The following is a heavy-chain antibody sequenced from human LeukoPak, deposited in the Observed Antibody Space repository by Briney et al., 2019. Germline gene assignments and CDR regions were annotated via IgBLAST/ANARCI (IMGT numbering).Heavy chain of an antibody. CDR3: ARDKRPRRQVGATTRVRYNWFDP. Sequence: GGSLRLSCAASGFTFGSYAMHWVRQAPGKGLEWVAVISYDGSNKYYADSVKGRFTISRDNSKNTLYLQMNSLRAEDTAVYYCARDKRPRRQVGATTRVRYNWFDPWGQGTLVTVSS. CDR1: GFTFGSYA. D-gene: IGHD1-26*01. V-gene: IGHV3-30*04. J-gene: IGHJ5*02. CDR2: ISYDGSNK.